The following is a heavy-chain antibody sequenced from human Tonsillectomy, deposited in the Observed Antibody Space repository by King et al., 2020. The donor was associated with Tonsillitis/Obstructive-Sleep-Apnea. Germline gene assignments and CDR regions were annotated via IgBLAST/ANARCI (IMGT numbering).Heavy chain of an antibody. CDR2: INHSGGT. V-gene: IGHV4-34*01. J-gene: IGHJ6*03. CDR3: ARSIPSAIPKASKYMDV. Sequence: VQLQQWGAGLLKPSETLSLTCAVYGGSFSVSYWSWIRQPPGKGLEWIGEINHSGGTNYNPSLKSRVTMSVDTSKNHFSLKLSSVTAADTAVYFCARSIPSAIPKASKYMDVWGMGTTVTVSS. D-gene: IGHD2-21*02. CDR1: GGSFSVSY.